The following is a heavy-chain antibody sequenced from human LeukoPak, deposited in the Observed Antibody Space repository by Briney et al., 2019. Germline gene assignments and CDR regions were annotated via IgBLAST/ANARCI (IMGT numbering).Heavy chain of an antibody. V-gene: IGHV1-2*02. D-gene: IGHD2-2*01. CDR2: INPNSGGT. Sequence: ASVRVSCKASGYTFTDYYMHWVRQAPGPGLEWMGWINPNSGGTDYAQKFQGRVTMIRDTSISTAYMGLSRLTSDDTAVYYCARGRYCSETSCSDFDSWGQGTLVTVSS. CDR3: ARGRYCSETSCSDFDS. J-gene: IGHJ4*02. CDR1: GYTFTDYY.